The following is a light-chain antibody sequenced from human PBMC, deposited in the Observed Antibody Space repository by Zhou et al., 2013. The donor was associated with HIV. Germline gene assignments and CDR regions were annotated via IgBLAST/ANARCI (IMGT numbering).Light chain of an antibody. Sequence: DIQMTQSPSSLSASVGDRVTITCQASQDISNSLNWYQQKPGKAPKLLIYDASNLETGVPSRFSGSGSGTDFIFVITSLQPEDIATYYCQHHDIHPPGFGGGPRWSSN. CDR3: QHHDIHPPG. J-gene: IGKJ4*01. V-gene: IGKV1-33*01. CDR2: DAS. CDR1: QDISNS.